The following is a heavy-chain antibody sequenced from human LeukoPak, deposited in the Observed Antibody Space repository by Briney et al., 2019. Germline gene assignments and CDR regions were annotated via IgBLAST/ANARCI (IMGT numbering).Heavy chain of an antibody. CDR1: GFTFAEYT. D-gene: IGHD6-19*01. J-gene: IGHJ4*02. CDR2: ISWNGARI. Sequence: PGGSLRLSCAAPGFTFAEYTMHWVCQAPGKGLEWVSLISWNGARIHYGDSVKGRFTISRDNSKNSLYLQMNSLRTEDTALYYCVKDLVAASENVRGWYPMDYWGQGTLVTVSS. V-gene: IGHV3-43*01. CDR3: VKDLVAASENVRGWYPMDY.